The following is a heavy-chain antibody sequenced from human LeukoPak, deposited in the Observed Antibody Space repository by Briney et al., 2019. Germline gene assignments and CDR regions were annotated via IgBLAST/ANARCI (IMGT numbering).Heavy chain of an antibody. CDR2: INHRGST. CDR3: ARAVTFSYYYYYGMDV. Sequence: SETLSLTCAVYGGSFSGYYWSWIRQPPGKGLEWIGEINHRGSTNYNPSLKSRVTISVDTSKNQFSLKLSSVTAADTAVYYCARAVTFSYYYYYGMDVWGQGTTVTVSS. D-gene: IGHD4-17*01. V-gene: IGHV4-34*01. CDR1: GGSFSGYY. J-gene: IGHJ6*02.